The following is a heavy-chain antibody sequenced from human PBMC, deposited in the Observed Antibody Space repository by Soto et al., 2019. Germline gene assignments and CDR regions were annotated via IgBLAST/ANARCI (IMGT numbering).Heavy chain of an antibody. Sequence: QVELVQSGAEVKKPGASVKVSCKASGYIFTSYYLHWVRQAPGQGLEWMGWINPFDGSRMFAQSFQGRVTFTMDTSTSTVYMELSGLRSDDTAVYYCSRVDPGETSPFDHCGQGTLVTVSS. J-gene: IGHJ4*02. CDR1: GYIFTSYY. CDR2: INPFDGSR. V-gene: IGHV1-46*03. CDR3: SRVDPGETSPFDH. D-gene: IGHD3-10*01.